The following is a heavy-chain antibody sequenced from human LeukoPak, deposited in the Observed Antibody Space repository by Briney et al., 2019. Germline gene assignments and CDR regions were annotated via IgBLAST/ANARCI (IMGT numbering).Heavy chain of an antibody. J-gene: IGHJ4*02. CDR3: ARDGAERPHVY. CDR2: IKKDGSEK. CDR1: GFTFSSYW. D-gene: IGHD6-25*01. Sequence: GGSLRLSCAASGFTFSSYWMSWVRQAPGKGLEWVANIKKDGSEKHYVDSVKGRFTISRDNAKNSLHLQMNSLRAEDTAVYYCARDGAERPHVYWGQGTLVTVSS. V-gene: IGHV3-7*01.